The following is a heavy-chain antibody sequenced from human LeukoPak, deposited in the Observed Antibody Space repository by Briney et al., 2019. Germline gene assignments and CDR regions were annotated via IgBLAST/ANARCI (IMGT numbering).Heavy chain of an antibody. Sequence: GGSLRLSCAASGFTFSSYSMNWVRQAPGKGLEWVSSISSSSSYIYYADSVKGRFTISRDNAKNSLYLQMNSLRAEDTAVYYCARAKSFSHYYDSSGYYVLYYFDYWGRGTLVTVSS. J-gene: IGHJ4*02. CDR1: GFTFSSYS. CDR2: ISSSSSYI. CDR3: ARAKSFSHYYDSSGYYVLYYFDY. D-gene: IGHD3-22*01. V-gene: IGHV3-21*01.